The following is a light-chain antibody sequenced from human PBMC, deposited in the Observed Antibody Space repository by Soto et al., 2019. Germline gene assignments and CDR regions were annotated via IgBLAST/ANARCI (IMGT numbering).Light chain of an antibody. CDR3: SSYTTTSTLLV. Sequence: QPALTQPASVTGSPGQSITISCTGTSSDVGGYNYVSWYQQHPGKAPKLMIYDVSSRPSGVSNRFSGSKSGNTASLTISGLQAEDEADYYCSSYTTTSTLLVFGGGTKLTVL. CDR2: DVS. J-gene: IGLJ3*02. CDR1: SSDVGGYNY. V-gene: IGLV2-14*01.